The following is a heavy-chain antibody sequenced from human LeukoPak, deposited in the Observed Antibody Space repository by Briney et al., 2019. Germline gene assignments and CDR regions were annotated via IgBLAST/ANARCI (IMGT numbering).Heavy chain of an antibody. CDR1: GGSVSINSYY. D-gene: IGHD1-7*01. CDR2: IYYSGIT. J-gene: IGHJ4*02. V-gene: IGHV4-39*01. CDR3: ARGSRELYYFDY. Sequence: SETLSLTCTVSGGSVSINSYYWGWIRQPPGKGLEWIGNIYYSGITYYNPSLKSRVTISVDTSKNQFSLKLSSVTAADTAVYYCARGSRELYYFDYWGQGTLVTVSS.